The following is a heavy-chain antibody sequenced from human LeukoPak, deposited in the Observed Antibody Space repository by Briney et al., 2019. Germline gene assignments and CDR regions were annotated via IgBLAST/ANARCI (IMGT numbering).Heavy chain of an antibody. CDR2: INHSGST. CDR3: TRGSARWYFDY. D-gene: IGHD2-15*01. CDR1: GGSFSGYY. J-gene: IGHJ4*02. V-gene: IGHV4-34*01. Sequence: PLETLSLTCAVYGGSFSGYYWSWIRQPPGKGLEWIGEINHSGSTNYNPSLKSRVTISVGTSKNQFSLKLSSVTAADTAVYYCTRGSARWYFDYWGQGTLVTVSS.